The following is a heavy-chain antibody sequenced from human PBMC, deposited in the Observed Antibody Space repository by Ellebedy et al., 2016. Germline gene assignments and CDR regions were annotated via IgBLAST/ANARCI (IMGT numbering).Heavy chain of an antibody. Sequence: ETLSLTCAASGFTVSTNYMKWVRQAPGKGLEWVSAIFSDGNTYYADSVKGRFTISRDNSKNTLYLQMNSLRAEDTAVYYCARGVGSGWFDPWGQGTLVTVS. V-gene: IGHV3-53*01. CDR1: GFTVSTNY. D-gene: IGHD2-15*01. J-gene: IGHJ5*02. CDR3: ARGVGSGWFDP. CDR2: IFSDGNT.